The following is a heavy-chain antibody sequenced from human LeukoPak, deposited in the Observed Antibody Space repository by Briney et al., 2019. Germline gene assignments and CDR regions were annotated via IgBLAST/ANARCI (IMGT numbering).Heavy chain of an antibody. CDR3: ARADRTSWFDY. CDR2: ISNSGSST. D-gene: IGHD2-2*01. J-gene: IGHJ4*02. V-gene: IGHV3-11*05. CDR1: RFTFSDYY. Sequence: TGGSLRLSCAASRFTFSDYYMVWIRQAPGKGLEWVSYISNSGSSTKYADSVKGRFTISRDNAKNSLSLQMNSVRPEDTAVYYCARADRTSWFDYWAREPWSPSPQ.